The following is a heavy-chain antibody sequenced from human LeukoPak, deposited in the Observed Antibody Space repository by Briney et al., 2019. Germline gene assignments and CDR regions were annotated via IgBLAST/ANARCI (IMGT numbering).Heavy chain of an antibody. CDR1: GYTLTDYY. V-gene: IGHV1-2*02. Sequence: GASVKVSCKASGYTLTDYYMHWVRQAPGQGLKWMGWINPNSGGTNYAQKFQGRVTMTRDTSISTAYMELSRLRSDDTAVYYCARGWVGTLSSYYYGMDVWGQGTTVTVSS. CDR2: INPNSGGT. CDR3: ARGWVGTLSSYYYGMDV. J-gene: IGHJ6*02. D-gene: IGHD6-6*01.